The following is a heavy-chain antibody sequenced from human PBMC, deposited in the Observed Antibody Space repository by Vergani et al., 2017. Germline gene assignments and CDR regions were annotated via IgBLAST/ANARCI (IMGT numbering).Heavy chain of an antibody. J-gene: IGHJ4*02. D-gene: IGHD6-13*01. CDR3: ARARRGSSWYGVFDY. CDR1: GFTFSSYS. Sequence: EVQLVESGGGLVKPGGSLRLSCAASGFTFSSYSMNWVRQAPGKGLEWVANIKQDGSEKYYVDSVKGRFTISRDNAKNALYLQMNSLRAEDTAVYYCARARRGSSWYGVFDYWGQGTLVTVSS. CDR2: IKQDGSEK. V-gene: IGHV3-7*03.